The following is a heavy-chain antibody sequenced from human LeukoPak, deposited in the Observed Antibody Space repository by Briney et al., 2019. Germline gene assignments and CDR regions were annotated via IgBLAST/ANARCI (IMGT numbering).Heavy chain of an antibody. CDR3: ARVPAAAAGAGIDY. Sequence: GGSLRLSCAASGFTFTNYWVHWVRQAPGKGLVWLSRITGDGSGTGYADSVRGRFTISRDNAKNTLFLQINSLRAEDTAVYYCARVPAAAAGAGIDYWGQGISVTVSS. J-gene: IGHJ4*02. D-gene: IGHD6-13*01. CDR2: ITGDGSGT. CDR1: GFTFTNYW. V-gene: IGHV3-74*01.